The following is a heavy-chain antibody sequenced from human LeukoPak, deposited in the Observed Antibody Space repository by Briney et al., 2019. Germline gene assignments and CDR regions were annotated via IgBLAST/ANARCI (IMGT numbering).Heavy chain of an antibody. Sequence: SETLSLTCAVYGGSFSGYYWSWIRQPPGKGLEWIGEINHSGSTNYNPSLKSRVTISVDTSKNQFSLKLSSVTAADTAVYYCASSYYYDSSGYYYPDYWGQGTLVTVSS. V-gene: IGHV4-34*01. CDR1: GGSFSGYY. J-gene: IGHJ4*02. CDR3: ASSYYYDSSGYYYPDY. D-gene: IGHD3-22*01. CDR2: INHSGST.